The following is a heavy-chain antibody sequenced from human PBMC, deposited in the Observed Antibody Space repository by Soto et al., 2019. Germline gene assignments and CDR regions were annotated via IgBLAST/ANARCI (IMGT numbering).Heavy chain of an antibody. CDR1: GFTFSIYP. J-gene: IGHJ4*02. D-gene: IGHD6-19*01. CDR3: AKGISGWSELHY. V-gene: IGHV3-23*01. Sequence: GGSLRLSCAASGFTFSIYPMSWVRQAPGKGLEWVSVTSGGGDITYYADSVKGRFSISRDNSKNTLSLQMNSLRVEDTAVYYCAKGISGWSELHYWGQGALVT. CDR2: TSGGGDIT.